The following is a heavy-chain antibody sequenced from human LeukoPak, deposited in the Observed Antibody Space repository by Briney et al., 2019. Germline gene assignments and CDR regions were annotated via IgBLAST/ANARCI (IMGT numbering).Heavy chain of an antibody. D-gene: IGHD2-15*01. V-gene: IGHV3-53*01. CDR3: TTYSGLHERRYGFDI. J-gene: IGHJ3*02. CDR1: GFTVSSNY. Sequence: AGSLRLSCAASGFTVSSNYMTWVRQAPGKGLEWVSVIYPGGSAYYIDSVKGRFTISRDNSKNTLYLQMNSLVAEDTAVYYCTTYSGLHERRYGFDIWGRGTMVTVSS. CDR2: IYPGGSA.